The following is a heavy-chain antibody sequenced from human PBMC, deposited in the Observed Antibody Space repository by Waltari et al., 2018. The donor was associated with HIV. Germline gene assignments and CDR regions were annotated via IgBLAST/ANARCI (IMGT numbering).Heavy chain of an antibody. Sequence: QVQLQESGPGLVKPSETLSLTCTVSGGSISSYYWSWIRQPPGKGLEWIGYIYYSGSTNYNPSLKSRVTISVDTSKNQFSLKLSSVTAADTAVYYCARGGSYDFWSGYTAFDIWGQGTMVTVSS. CDR2: IYYSGST. J-gene: IGHJ3*02. CDR3: ARGGSYDFWSGYTAFDI. V-gene: IGHV4-59*01. D-gene: IGHD3-3*01. CDR1: GGSISSYY.